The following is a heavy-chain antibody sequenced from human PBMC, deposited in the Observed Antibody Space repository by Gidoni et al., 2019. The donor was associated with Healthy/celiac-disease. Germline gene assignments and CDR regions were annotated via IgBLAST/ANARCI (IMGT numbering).Heavy chain of an antibody. V-gene: IGHV3-48*01. J-gene: IGHJ5*02. CDR1: GFTFSSYS. CDR2: ISSSSSTI. Sequence: EVQLLESVGGLVQPGGSLRLSCAASGFTFSSYSMNWVRQAPGKGLEWVSYISSSSSTIYYADSVKGRFTISRDNAKNSLYRQMNSLRAEDTAVYYCAREVQWFDPWGQGTLVTVSS. CDR3: AREVQWFDP.